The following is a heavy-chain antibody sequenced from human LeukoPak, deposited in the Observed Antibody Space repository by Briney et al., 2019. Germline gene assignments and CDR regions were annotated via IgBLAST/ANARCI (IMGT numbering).Heavy chain of an antibody. J-gene: IGHJ3*02. CDR1: GFTFSSYG. D-gene: IGHD6-13*01. CDR3: AREGYSSSWYAFVI. Sequence: GGSLRLSCAASGFTFSSYGMHWVRQAPGKGLEWVAVIWYDGSNKYYADSVKGRFTISRDNSKNTLYLQMNSLRAEDTAVYYCAREGYSSSWYAFVIWGQGTMVTVSS. CDR2: IWYDGSNK. V-gene: IGHV3-33*01.